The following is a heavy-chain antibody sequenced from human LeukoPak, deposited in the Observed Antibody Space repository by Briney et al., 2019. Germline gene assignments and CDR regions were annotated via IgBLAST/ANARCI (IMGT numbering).Heavy chain of an antibody. Sequence: ASVKVSCRASGYTFTSYYIHWVRQAPGQGLEWMGIINPSGGSPSYAQKFQGRVTMTRDTSTSTVYMELSSLRSEDAAVYYCVRDRWVTASGPPFDYWGQGTLVTVSS. CDR1: GYTFTSYY. V-gene: IGHV1-46*01. CDR3: VRDRWVTASGPPFDY. CDR2: INPSGGSP. D-gene: IGHD2-21*02. J-gene: IGHJ4*02.